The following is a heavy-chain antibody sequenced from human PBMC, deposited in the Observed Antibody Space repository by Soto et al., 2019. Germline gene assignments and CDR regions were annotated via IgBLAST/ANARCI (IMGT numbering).Heavy chain of an antibody. V-gene: IGHV3-74*01. Sequence: EVQLVESGGNLVQPGGSLRLSCAASGFTFSSYWIHWVRQAPGKGLVWVSRINSDGSRTNYADSVKGRFTISRDNAKNTLYLQMNSLRAEETAVYYCARGVRGACGLDIWGQGTMVTVSS. D-gene: IGHD2-21*01. CDR1: GFTFSSYW. CDR2: INSDGSRT. J-gene: IGHJ3*02. CDR3: ARGVRGACGLDI.